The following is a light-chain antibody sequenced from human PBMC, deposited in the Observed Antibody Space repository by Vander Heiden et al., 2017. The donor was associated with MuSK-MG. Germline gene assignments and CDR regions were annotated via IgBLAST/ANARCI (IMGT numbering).Light chain of an antibody. CDR2: DAS. Sequence: VLTQSPATLSLSPGERATLSCRASQSVSSYLAWYQQKPGQAPRLLIYDASNRATGIPARFSGSGFGTDFTLTISSLEPEDFAVYYCQQRSNWLRTFGGGTKVEIK. CDR1: QSVSSY. J-gene: IGKJ4*01. CDR3: QQRSNWLRT. V-gene: IGKV3-11*01.